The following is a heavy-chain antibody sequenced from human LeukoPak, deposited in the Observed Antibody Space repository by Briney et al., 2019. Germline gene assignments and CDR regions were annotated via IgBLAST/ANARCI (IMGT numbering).Heavy chain of an antibody. CDR1: GFTLSGYA. J-gene: IGHJ6*02. CDR2: ISSDGREQ. Sequence: GRSLRLSCVASGFTLSGYAIHWVRRAPGKGLQWVAVISSDGREQYYAESVRGRFTIFRDNSRNTVSLQMSSLRIEDSAVFSCARVEGIAVAGAGNYYQYNGMDVWGQGTAVTVSS. V-gene: IGHV3-30*04. CDR3: ARVEGIAVAGAGNYYQYNGMDV. D-gene: IGHD6-19*01.